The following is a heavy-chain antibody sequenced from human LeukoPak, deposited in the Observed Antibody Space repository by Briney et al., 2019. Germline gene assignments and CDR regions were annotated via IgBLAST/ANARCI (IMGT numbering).Heavy chain of an antibody. Sequence: PSETLSLTCAVYGESFSSYYWSWIRQPPGKGLEWMGEINHSGNTNYNPSLKSRVTISVDTSKNQFSLKLSSVTAADTAVYYCARVDGDGYNIPDYWGQGTLVTVSS. J-gene: IGHJ4*02. V-gene: IGHV4-34*01. CDR1: GESFSSYY. D-gene: IGHD5-24*01. CDR2: INHSGNT. CDR3: ARVDGDGYNIPDY.